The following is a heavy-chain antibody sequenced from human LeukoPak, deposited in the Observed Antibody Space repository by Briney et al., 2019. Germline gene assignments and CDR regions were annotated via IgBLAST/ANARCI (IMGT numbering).Heavy chain of an antibody. Sequence: GSLRHSPVAPGDSPTRSTISTVPHAPGTGLEWVSAISGSGGSTYYTHSLKGRFTISRDNIKSTRYLQMNCLRAEDTAVYYCTRDKRIFGVVIIGPQGWFDPWGQGTLVTVSA. CDR1: GDSPTRST. J-gene: IGHJ5*02. CDR2: ISGSGGST. D-gene: IGHD3-3*01. CDR3: TRDKRIFGVVIIGPQGWFDP. V-gene: IGHV3-23*01.